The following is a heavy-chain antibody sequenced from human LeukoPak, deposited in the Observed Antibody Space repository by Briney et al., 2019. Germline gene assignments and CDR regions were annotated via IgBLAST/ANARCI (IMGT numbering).Heavy chain of an antibody. D-gene: IGHD5-12*01. CDR3: ARDMDSGHDDLQGVFDY. CDR1: GDSVSSNSAA. Sequence: SQTLSLTCAISGDSVSSNSAAWNWIRQSPTRGLEWLGRTYYRSKWYNDYAVSVKSRITINPDTSKNQFSLQLNSVTPEDTAVYYCARDMDSGHDDLQGVFDYWGQGTLVTVSS. CDR2: TYYRSKWYN. V-gene: IGHV6-1*01. J-gene: IGHJ4*02.